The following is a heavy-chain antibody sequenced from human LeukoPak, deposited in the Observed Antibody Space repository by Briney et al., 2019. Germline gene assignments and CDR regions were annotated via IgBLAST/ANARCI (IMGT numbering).Heavy chain of an antibody. V-gene: IGHV4-30-2*01. CDR3: ARGTGAHGIFWSGIPKYYYYMDV. CDR2: IYPRRST. D-gene: IGHD3-3*01. Sequence: SETLSLTCAVSGGSISSGSYSWSWIRQPPGKGLEWIGYIYPRRSTYYNPSLKSRVTMSVDTSKNQFSLKLSSVTAADTAVYYCARGTGAHGIFWSGIPKYYYYMDVWGKGTTVTVSS. J-gene: IGHJ6*03. CDR1: GGSISSGSYS.